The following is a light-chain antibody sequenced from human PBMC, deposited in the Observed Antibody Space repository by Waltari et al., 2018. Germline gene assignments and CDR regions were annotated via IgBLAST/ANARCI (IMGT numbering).Light chain of an antibody. J-gene: IGKJ3*01. Sequence: DIKTTQSTSSVSASEGDRVTTTCRASQGISIWLAWYQQKPGKAPKLLIYAASSLQSGVPSRFSGSGSGTDFTLTINSLQPEDFATYYCQQATSFPITFGPGTKVDIK. V-gene: IGKV1D-12*01. CDR1: QGISIW. CDR3: QQATSFPIT. CDR2: AAS.